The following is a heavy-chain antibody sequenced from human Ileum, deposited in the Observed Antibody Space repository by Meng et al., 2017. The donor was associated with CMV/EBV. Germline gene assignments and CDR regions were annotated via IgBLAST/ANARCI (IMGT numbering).Heavy chain of an antibody. CDR3: ARDTPHNAFDP. V-gene: IGHV3-74*01. D-gene: IGHD2-15*01. CDR1: GFSFNNNW. Sequence: GESLKISCTASGFSFNNNWMHWVRQAPGGGLVWLSRIDRDGSDIIYADSVKGRFTVSRDNDRNIMHLQMNNLRDEDTAVYYCARDTPHNAFDPWGQGARVTVSS. CDR2: IDRDGSDI. J-gene: IGHJ5*01.